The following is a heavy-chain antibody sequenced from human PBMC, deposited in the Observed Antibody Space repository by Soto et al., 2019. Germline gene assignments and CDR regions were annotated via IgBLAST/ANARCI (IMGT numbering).Heavy chain of an antibody. Sequence: SVKVSCKASGGTFSSYAISWVRQAPGQGLEWMGGIIPIFGTANYAQKFQGRVTITADKSTSTAYMELSSLRSEDTAVYYCARESYDYVWGSYRLNWFGPRGQGTLVTVSS. CDR3: ARESYDYVWGSYRLNWFGP. CDR1: GGTFSSYA. D-gene: IGHD3-16*02. V-gene: IGHV1-69*06. J-gene: IGHJ5*02. CDR2: IIPIFGTA.